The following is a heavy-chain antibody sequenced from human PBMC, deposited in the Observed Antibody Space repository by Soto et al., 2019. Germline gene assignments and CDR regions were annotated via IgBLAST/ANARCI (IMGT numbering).Heavy chain of an antibody. CDR2: IIPVFGTP. Sequence: QVQLVQSGAEVKKPGSSVKVSCKASGGSLSNYGISWVRQAPGQGLEWMGAIIPVFGTPNYAQKFQDRVTITADESTTTVYMEVRSLTSEETAVYYCARGDATKIVVTTYYAMDVWVQGTTVTVSS. D-gene: IGHD3-22*01. CDR3: ARGDATKIVVTTYYAMDV. V-gene: IGHV1-69*12. J-gene: IGHJ6*02. CDR1: GGSLSNYG.